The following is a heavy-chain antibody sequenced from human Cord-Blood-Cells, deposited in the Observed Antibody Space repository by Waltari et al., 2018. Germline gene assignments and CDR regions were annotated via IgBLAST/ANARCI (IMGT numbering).Heavy chain of an antibody. CDR1: GFTFSNAW. CDR3: TTPVDAFDI. J-gene: IGHJ3*02. CDR2: IKRKTDGGTT. V-gene: IGHV3-15*01. Sequence: EVQLVESGGGLVKPGGALSPSCAASGFTFSNAWMNWVRQASGKGLEWVGRIKRKTDGGTTDYAAPVKGRFAISRDDSKNTLYLQMNSLKTEDTAVYYCTTPVDAFDIWGQGTMVTVSS.